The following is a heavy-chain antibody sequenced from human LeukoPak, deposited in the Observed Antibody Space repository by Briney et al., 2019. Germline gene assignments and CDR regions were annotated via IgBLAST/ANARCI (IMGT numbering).Heavy chain of an antibody. CDR2: IYYSGST. J-gene: IGHJ4*02. Sequence: SETLSLTCTVSGGSVSIGTYYWSWIRQPPGKGLEWIGYIYYSGSTKYNPSLKSRVTISVDTSKNQFSLKLRSVTAADTAVYYCARGGYDSSGYYLVYWGQGTLVTVSS. CDR3: ARGGYDSSGYYLVY. V-gene: IGHV4-61*01. CDR1: GGSVSIGTYY. D-gene: IGHD3-22*01.